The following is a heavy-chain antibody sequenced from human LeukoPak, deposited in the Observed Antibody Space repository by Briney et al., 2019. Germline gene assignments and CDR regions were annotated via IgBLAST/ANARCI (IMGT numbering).Heavy chain of an antibody. CDR3: ARDATYYYDSSGGFDY. J-gene: IGHJ4*02. CDR2: IYYSGST. CDR1: GGSFSGYY. V-gene: IGHV4-34*01. Sequence: SETLSLTCAVYGGSFSGYYWSWIRQPPGKGLEWIGYIYYSGSTYYNPSLKSRVTISVDTSKNQFSLKLSSVTAADTAVYYCARDATYYYDSSGGFDYWGQGTLVTVSS. D-gene: IGHD3-22*01.